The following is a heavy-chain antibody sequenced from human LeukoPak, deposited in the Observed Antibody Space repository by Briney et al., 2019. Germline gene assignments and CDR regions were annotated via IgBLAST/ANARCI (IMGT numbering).Heavy chain of an antibody. Sequence: PSETLYLTCTVSVGSISSYYWSWIRQPAGKGLEWIGRIYTSGSTNYNPSLKSRVTMSVDTSKNQFSLKLSSVTAADTAVYYCARVRGSYARDAFDIWGQGTMVTVSS. D-gene: IGHD1-26*01. CDR1: VGSISSYY. CDR3: ARVRGSYARDAFDI. CDR2: IYTSGST. J-gene: IGHJ3*02. V-gene: IGHV4-4*07.